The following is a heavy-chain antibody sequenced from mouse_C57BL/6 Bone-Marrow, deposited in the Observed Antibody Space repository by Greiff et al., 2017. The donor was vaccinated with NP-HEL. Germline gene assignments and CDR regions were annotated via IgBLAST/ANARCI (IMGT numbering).Heavy chain of an antibody. Sequence: QVQLQQSGAELARPGASVKMSCKASGYTFTSYTMHWVKQRPGQGLEWIGYINPSSGYTKYNQKFKDKATLTADKSSSPAYMQLSSLTSEDSAVYYCARRGTGSSPFAYWGQGTLVTVSA. CDR1: GYTFTSYT. CDR2: INPSSGYT. V-gene: IGHV1-4*01. D-gene: IGHD1-1*01. J-gene: IGHJ3*01. CDR3: ARRGTGSSPFAY.